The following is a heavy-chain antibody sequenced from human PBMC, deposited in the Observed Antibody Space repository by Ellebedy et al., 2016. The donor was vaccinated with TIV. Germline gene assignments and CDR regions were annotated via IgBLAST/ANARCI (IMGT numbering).Heavy chain of an antibody. V-gene: IGHV3-7*01. J-gene: IGHJ4*02. CDR1: GFTFSSYW. CDR2: IKQDGSEK. D-gene: IGHD3-10*01. Sequence: GESLKISCAASGFTFSSYWMSWVRQAPGKGLEWVANIKQDGSEKYYVDSVKGRFTISRDNAKNSLYLQMNSLRAEDKAVYYCARDPLGYYFDYWGQGTLVTVSS. CDR3: ARDPLGYYFDY.